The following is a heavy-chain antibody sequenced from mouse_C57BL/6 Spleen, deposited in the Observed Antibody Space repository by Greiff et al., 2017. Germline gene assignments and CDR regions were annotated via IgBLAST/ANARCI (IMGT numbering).Heavy chain of an antibody. Sequence: VQLKESGPELVRPGVSVKISCKGSGYTFTDYAMHWVKQSHAKSLEWIGVISTYYGDASYNQKFKDKATMTVDKSSSTAYMELARLTSEDSAVYYCARRDYYGSSYLYAMDYWGQGTSVTVSS. D-gene: IGHD1-1*01. CDR3: ARRDYYGSSYLYAMDY. CDR2: ISTYYGDA. V-gene: IGHV1-67*01. CDR1: GYTFTDYA. J-gene: IGHJ4*01.